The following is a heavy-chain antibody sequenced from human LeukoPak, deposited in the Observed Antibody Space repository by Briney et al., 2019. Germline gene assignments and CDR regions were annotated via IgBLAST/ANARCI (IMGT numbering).Heavy chain of an antibody. Sequence: SETLSLTCIVSGGSLNNYYWNWIRQSPEKGLEWIGYVYYSGHTNYNPSLQSRVTISVDTSKNQFSLRLKSVTAADTAVYFCARLSASGYSGYYYSYHGLDVWGQGTTVAVSS. CDR3: ARLSASGYSGYYYSYHGLDV. J-gene: IGHJ6*02. CDR2: VYYSGHT. D-gene: IGHD5-12*01. CDR1: GGSLNNYY. V-gene: IGHV4-59*08.